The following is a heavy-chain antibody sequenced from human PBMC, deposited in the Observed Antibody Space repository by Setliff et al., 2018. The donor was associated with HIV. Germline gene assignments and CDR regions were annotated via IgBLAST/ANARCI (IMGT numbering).Heavy chain of an antibody. CDR2: IYTSGST. V-gene: IGHV4-61*09. CDR1: GGSISSNSYY. D-gene: IGHD3-22*01. CDR3: ARERDFYYDDSGYSFDY. Sequence: SETLSLTCTVSGGSISSNSYYWSWIRQPAGKGLEWIGHIYTSGSTNYNPSLKSRATISVDTSKNQFSLNLRSVTAADTAVYYCARERDFYYDDSGYSFDYWGQGTLVTVSS. J-gene: IGHJ4*02.